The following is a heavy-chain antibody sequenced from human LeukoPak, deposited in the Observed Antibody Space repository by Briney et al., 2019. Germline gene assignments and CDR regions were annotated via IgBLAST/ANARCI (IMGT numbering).Heavy chain of an antibody. CDR2: LRNDESSQ. CDR1: GLTLSLYG. D-gene: IGHD3-9*01. Sequence: GGSLRLSCAASGLTLSLYGMQWVRQAPGKGLEWVAFLRNDESSQYYSDSVKGRFTISRDNSKNMLCLQMNSLRHEDTAVYYCAKDPAQNDWFPEDWGQGTLVTVSS. V-gene: IGHV3-30*02. CDR3: AKDPAQNDWFPED. J-gene: IGHJ4*02.